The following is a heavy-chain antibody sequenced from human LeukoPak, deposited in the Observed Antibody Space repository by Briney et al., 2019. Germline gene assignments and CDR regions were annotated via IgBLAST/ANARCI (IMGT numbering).Heavy chain of an antibody. CDR2: ISSSSSYT. CDR3: ARPLYCGGDCLDAFDI. Sequence: GGSLRLSCAASGFTFSSYTMSWVRQAPGKGLEWVSSISSSSSYTYYADSLKGRFTISRDNAKISLYLQMNSLRAEDTAVYYCARPLYCGGDCLDAFDIWGQGTMVTVSS. V-gene: IGHV3-21*01. D-gene: IGHD2-21*02. J-gene: IGHJ3*02. CDR1: GFTFSSYT.